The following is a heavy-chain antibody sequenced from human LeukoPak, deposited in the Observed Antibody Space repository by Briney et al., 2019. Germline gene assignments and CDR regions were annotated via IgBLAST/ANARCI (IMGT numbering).Heavy chain of an antibody. J-gene: IGHJ2*01. Sequence: SETLSLTCAVYGGSFSGYYWSWIRQPPGKGLEWIGEINHSGSTNYNPSLKSRVTISVDTSKNQFSLKLSSVTAADTAVYYCARTSNLYYYDSSGDGPYFDLWGRGTLVTVSS. V-gene: IGHV4-34*01. D-gene: IGHD3-22*01. CDR3: ARTSNLYYYDSSGDGPYFDL. CDR1: GGSFSGYY. CDR2: INHSGST.